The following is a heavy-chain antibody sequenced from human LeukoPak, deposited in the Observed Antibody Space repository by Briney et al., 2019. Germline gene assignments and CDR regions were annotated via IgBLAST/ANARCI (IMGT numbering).Heavy chain of an antibody. Sequence: GESLKISCKGSGYSFTSYWISWVRQMPGKGLEWMGIIYPGDSDTRYSPSFQGQVTISADKSISTAYLQWSSLKASDTAMYYCARAYCGGDCYSELYYWGQGTLVTVSS. J-gene: IGHJ4*02. D-gene: IGHD2-21*02. CDR3: ARAYCGGDCYSELYY. CDR1: GYSFTSYW. CDR2: IYPGDSDT. V-gene: IGHV5-51*01.